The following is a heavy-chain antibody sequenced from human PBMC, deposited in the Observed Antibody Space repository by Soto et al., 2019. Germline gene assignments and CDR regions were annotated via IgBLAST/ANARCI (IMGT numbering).Heavy chain of an antibody. Sequence: PGGSLRLSCAASGFTFSRYAISWVRQAPGKGLEWVSAISVSGSSTYYADSVKGRFTISRDNSKNTLYLQMNSLRAEDTAVYYCAKAPETTVTTTFDYWGQGTLVTVSS. CDR3: AKAPETTVTTTFDY. CDR2: ISVSGSST. V-gene: IGHV3-23*01. D-gene: IGHD4-17*01. J-gene: IGHJ4*02. CDR1: GFTFSRYA.